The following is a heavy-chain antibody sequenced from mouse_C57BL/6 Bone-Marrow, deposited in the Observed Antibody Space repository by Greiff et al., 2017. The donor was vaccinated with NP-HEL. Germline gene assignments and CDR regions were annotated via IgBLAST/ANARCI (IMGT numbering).Heavy chain of an antibody. Sequence: EVKLMESGPELVKPGASVKISCKASGYSFTGYYMNWVKQSPEKSLEWIGEINPSTGGTTYNQKFKAKATLTVDKSSSTAYMQLKSLTSEDSAVYYCANFEFAYWGQGPLVTVSA. J-gene: IGHJ3*01. CDR3: ANFEFAY. CDR1: GYSFTGYY. CDR2: INPSTGGT. V-gene: IGHV1-42*01.